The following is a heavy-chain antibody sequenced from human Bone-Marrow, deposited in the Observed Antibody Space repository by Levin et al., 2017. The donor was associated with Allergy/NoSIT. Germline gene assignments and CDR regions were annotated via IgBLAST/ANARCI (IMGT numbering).Heavy chain of an antibody. CDR3: ARVVLDSSGWYVKFDY. Sequence: HAGGSLRLSCAASGFTFSSYWMHWVRQAPGEGLVWVSRINGDERTTTYADSVKGRFTISRDNAKNTLYLQMNSLRAEDTAVYYCARVVLDSSGWYVKFDYWGQGTLVTVSS. CDR1: GFTFSSYW. V-gene: IGHV3-74*03. CDR2: INGDERTT. J-gene: IGHJ4*02. D-gene: IGHD6-19*01.